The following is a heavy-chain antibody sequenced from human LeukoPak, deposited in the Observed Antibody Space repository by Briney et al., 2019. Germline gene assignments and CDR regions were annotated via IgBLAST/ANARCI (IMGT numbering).Heavy chain of an antibody. D-gene: IGHD1-26*01. Sequence: SETLSLTCTVSGGSISGYFWSWIRQPAGKGLEWIGRIYTSGSTNYNPSLKSRVTMSVDTSKNQFSLKLSSVTAADTAVYYCASCGSYYSYFDYWGQGTLVTVSS. V-gene: IGHV4-4*07. CDR3: ASCGSYYSYFDY. CDR2: IYTSGST. J-gene: IGHJ4*02. CDR1: GGSISGYF.